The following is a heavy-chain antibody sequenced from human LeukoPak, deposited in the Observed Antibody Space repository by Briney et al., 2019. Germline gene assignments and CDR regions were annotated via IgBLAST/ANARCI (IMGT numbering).Heavy chain of an antibody. V-gene: IGHV1-18*01. D-gene: IGHD4-23*01. Sequence: ASVKVSCKASGYTFTSYGISWVRQAPGQGLEWMGWISAYNGNTNYAQKLQGRVTMTTDTSTSTAYMELRSLRSDDTAVYYCASSWAVVRPRWAAFDIWGQGTMVTVSS. J-gene: IGHJ3*02. CDR1: GYTFTSYG. CDR3: ASSWAVVRPRWAAFDI. CDR2: ISAYNGNT.